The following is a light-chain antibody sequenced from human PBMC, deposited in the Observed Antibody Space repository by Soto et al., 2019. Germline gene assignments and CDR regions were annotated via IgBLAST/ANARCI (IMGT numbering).Light chain of an antibody. CDR2: AAS. Sequence: AIQMTQSPSSLSASVGDRVAITCQASQDISNFLNWYQQKPGKAPKLLIYAASTLQSGVPSRFSGSGSGTDFTLTISSLLPEDFATYYCLQDFNYPITFGQGTRLEIK. CDR1: QDISNF. J-gene: IGKJ5*01. CDR3: LQDFNYPIT. V-gene: IGKV1-6*02.